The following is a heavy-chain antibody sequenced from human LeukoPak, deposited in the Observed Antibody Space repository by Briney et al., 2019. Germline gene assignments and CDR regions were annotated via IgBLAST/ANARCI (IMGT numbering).Heavy chain of an antibody. D-gene: IGHD3-22*01. V-gene: IGHV3-48*03. Sequence: GGSLRLSCVASGFPFSSYEMNWVRQAPGKGLEWVSYISSIGTIYYADSVKGRFTISRDNAKNSLHLQMKSLRAEDAAVYYCARGGYYYDSSAYSDYWGQGTLVTVSS. CDR2: ISSIGTI. CDR1: GFPFSSYE. J-gene: IGHJ4*02. CDR3: ARGGYYYDSSAYSDY.